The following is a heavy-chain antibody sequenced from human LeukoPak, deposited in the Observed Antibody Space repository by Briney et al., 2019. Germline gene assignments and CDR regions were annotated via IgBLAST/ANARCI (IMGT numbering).Heavy chain of an antibody. CDR1: GYTFTSYA. CDR2: INTYTGNP. CDR3: ASMGANGFDM. D-gene: IGHD3-16*01. V-gene: IGHV7-4-1*02. Sequence: ASVKVSCTASGYTFTSYAINWVRQAPGQGLEFMGWINTYTGNPTYAQAFTGRFVFSVDTSVSTAYLQISRLKTEDTAVYYCASMGANGFDMWGQGTTVTVSS. J-gene: IGHJ3*02.